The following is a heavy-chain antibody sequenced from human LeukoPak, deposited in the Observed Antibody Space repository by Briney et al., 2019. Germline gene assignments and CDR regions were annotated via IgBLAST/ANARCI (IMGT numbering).Heavy chain of an antibody. CDR1: AFTFSSYA. CDR2: ISGSGTST. CDR3: AKDSGVSDIHVFDY. D-gene: IGHD3-9*01. V-gene: IGHV3-23*01. Sequence: LPGGSLRLSCAASAFTFSSYAMSWVRQAPGKGLEWVSGISGSGTSTYYADSVKGRFTISRDNSKNTLYLQMNSLRVEDTAVYYCAKDSGVSDIHVFDYWGQGTLVTVSS. J-gene: IGHJ4*02.